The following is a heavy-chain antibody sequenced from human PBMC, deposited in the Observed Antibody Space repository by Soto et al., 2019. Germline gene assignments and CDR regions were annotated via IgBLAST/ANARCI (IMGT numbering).Heavy chain of an antibody. CDR2: IYYSGST. J-gene: IGHJ6*02. CDR3: ASPGGKKDYYYYGMDV. CDR1: GGSISSSSYY. D-gene: IGHD1-26*01. Sequence: KPSETLSLTCTVSGGSISSSSYYWGWIRQPPGKGLEWIGSIYYSGSTYYNPSLKSRVTISVDTSKNQFSLKLSSVTAADTAVYYCASPGGKKDYYYYGMDVWGQGTTVTVSS. V-gene: IGHV4-39*01.